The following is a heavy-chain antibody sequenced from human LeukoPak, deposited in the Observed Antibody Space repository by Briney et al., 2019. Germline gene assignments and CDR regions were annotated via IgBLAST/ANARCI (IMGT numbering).Heavy chain of an antibody. CDR1: GGSLSSSNYY. Sequence: SETLSLTCTVSGGSLSSSNYYWGWIRQPPGKGLEWIGSSYYSGSTYYNPSLKSRVTISVDTSKNHFSLKLSSVTAADTAEYYCASGTHSTEFDPWGQGTLVTVSS. J-gene: IGHJ5*02. D-gene: IGHD3-10*01. CDR3: ASGTHSTEFDP. CDR2: SYYSGST. V-gene: IGHV4-39*02.